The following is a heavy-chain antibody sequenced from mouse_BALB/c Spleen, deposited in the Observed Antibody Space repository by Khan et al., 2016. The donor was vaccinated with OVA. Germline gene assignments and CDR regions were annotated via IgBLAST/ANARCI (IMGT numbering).Heavy chain of an antibody. J-gene: IGHJ3*01. Sequence: EVELVESGGDLVKPGGSLKLSCAASGFTFSTYGMSWVRQTPDKRLEWVATVSTGGSYTYYSDSVTGRFIISSDNTKNTLYLQMSSLNSKETAMFYCTKRANYYDGEGLAYWGQGTLVTVSA. CDR2: VSTGGSYT. D-gene: IGHD2-13*01. CDR1: GFTFSTYG. V-gene: IGHV5-6*01. CDR3: TKRANYYDGEGLAY.